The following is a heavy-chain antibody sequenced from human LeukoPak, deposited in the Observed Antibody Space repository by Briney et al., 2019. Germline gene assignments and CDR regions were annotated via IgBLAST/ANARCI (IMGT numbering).Heavy chain of an antibody. Sequence: SETLSLTCTVSGGSISSSSYYWGWIRQPPGKGLEWIGSIYYSWSTYYNPSLKSRVTISVDTSKNQSSLKLSSVTAADTAVYYCARQEWLAYRFDYWGQGTLVTVSS. CDR1: GGSISSSSYY. D-gene: IGHD6-19*01. CDR2: IYYSWST. CDR3: ARQEWLAYRFDY. J-gene: IGHJ4*02. V-gene: IGHV4-39*01.